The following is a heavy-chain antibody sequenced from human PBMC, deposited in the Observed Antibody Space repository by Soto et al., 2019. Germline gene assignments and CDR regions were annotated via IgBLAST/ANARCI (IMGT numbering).Heavy chain of an antibody. Sequence: QVQLQQWGAGLLKPSETLSLTCAVYGGSFSGYYWSWIRQPPGKGLEWIGEINHSGSTNYNPSLKSRVTISVDTSKNQFSLKLSSVTAADTAVYYCARGVRYYYGSGSYYNVIGKRDYFDYWGQGTLVTVSS. CDR1: GGSFSGYY. CDR2: INHSGST. J-gene: IGHJ4*02. CDR3: ARGVRYYYGSGSYYNVIGKRDYFDY. V-gene: IGHV4-34*01. D-gene: IGHD3-10*01.